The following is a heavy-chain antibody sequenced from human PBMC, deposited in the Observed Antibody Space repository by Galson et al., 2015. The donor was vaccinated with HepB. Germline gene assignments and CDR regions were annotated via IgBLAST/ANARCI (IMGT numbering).Heavy chain of an antibody. CDR3: ARGRSPARAFDI. CDR2: INVGNGNT. J-gene: IGHJ3*02. Sequence: SVKVSCKASGYTFTSYAMHWVRQAPGQRLEWMGWINVGNGNTKFSQKFQGRVTITRDTSATTAYMELSSLKSEDTAVYYCARGRSPARAFDIWGQGTMVTVSS. D-gene: IGHD2-15*01. V-gene: IGHV1-3*01. CDR1: GYTFTSYA.